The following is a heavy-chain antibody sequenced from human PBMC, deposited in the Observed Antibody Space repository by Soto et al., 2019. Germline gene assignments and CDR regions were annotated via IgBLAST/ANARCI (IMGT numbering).Heavy chain of an antibody. J-gene: IGHJ6*04. D-gene: IGHD2-8*02. V-gene: IGHV3-33*01. Sequence: WGSLRLSCEASGFTFSTYGMHWVRQIPGKGLQWVAIIWYDGSIKYYADSVKGRFTISRDNSKNTLFLQMNSLRDEDTAVYYCARIDCTGNNCNPYYHHGTDVWGNGNTVIVSS. CDR1: GFTFSTYG. CDR2: IWYDGSIK. CDR3: ARIDCTGNNCNPYYHHGTDV.